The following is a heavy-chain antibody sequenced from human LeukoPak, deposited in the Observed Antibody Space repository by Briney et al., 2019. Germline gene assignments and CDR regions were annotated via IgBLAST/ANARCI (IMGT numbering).Heavy chain of an antibody. CDR2: INHSGNA. V-gene: IGHV4-34*01. J-gene: IGHJ4*02. CDR1: GGSFSGYY. CDR3: ARGQGTVTTH. D-gene: IGHD4-17*01. Sequence: SETLSLTCAVSGGSFSGYYWTWIRQPPGKGLEWIGEINHSGNANYNPSLKSRVTISLDMSENHFSLKLSSVTAADTAVYYCARGQGTVTTHWGQGTLVTVSS.